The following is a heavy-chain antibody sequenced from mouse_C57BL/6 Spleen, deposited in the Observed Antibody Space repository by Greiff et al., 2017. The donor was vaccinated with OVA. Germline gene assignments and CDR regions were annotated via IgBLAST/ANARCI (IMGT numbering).Heavy chain of an antibody. Sequence: EVMLVESGGGLVQPGGSLKLSCAASGFTFSDYYMYWVRQTPEKRLEWVAYISNGGGSTYYPDTVKGRFTISRDNAKNTLYLQMSRLKSEDTAMYYCARQDYYGDYWGQGTTLTVSS. D-gene: IGHD2-1*01. CDR2: ISNGGGST. CDR1: GFTFSDYY. J-gene: IGHJ2*01. V-gene: IGHV5-12*01. CDR3: ARQDYYGDY.